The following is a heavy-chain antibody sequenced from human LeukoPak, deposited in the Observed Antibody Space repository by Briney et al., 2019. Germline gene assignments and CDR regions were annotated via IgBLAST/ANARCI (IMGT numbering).Heavy chain of an antibody. J-gene: IGHJ4*02. V-gene: IGHV3-49*03. Sequence: PGGSLRLSCAASGFTFSDYYMSWIRQAPGKGLEWVSFIRTGGTTEYAASVKGRFTISRDDSKSIAYLQMNSLETEDTAVYYCTRWVVNSNLDYWGQGTLVTVSS. CDR1: GFTFSDYY. CDR2: IRTGGTT. D-gene: IGHD5-18*01. CDR3: TRWVVNSNLDY.